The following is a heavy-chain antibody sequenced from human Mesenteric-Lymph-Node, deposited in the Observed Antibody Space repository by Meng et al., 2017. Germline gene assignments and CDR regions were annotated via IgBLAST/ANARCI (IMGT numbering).Heavy chain of an antibody. V-gene: IGHV1-46*01. Sequence: ASVKVSCKASGYSFTNYYIHWVRQAPGQGLEYMGIIRPSGGRTSYAQRFQGRLTMTRDTSTSTVYMELSGLTSEDTAVYYCAKDKTYYYDSSGYYDAVVYYFDYWGQGTLVTVSS. CDR1: GYSFTNYY. J-gene: IGHJ4*02. CDR2: IRPSGGRT. D-gene: IGHD3-22*01. CDR3: AKDKTYYYDSSGYYDAVVYYFDY.